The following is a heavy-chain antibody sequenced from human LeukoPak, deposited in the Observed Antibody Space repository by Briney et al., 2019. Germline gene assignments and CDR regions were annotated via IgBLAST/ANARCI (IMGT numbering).Heavy chain of an antibody. V-gene: IGHV3-30-3*01. CDR3: ARDPQSSGAALFFDY. D-gene: IGHD3-22*01. J-gene: IGHJ4*02. CDR1: GFTFSSYA. Sequence: PGGSLRLSCAASGFTFSSYAMHWVRQAAGKGLEWVAVISYDGDNKYYADSVKGRFTISRDNAKNSLYLQMNSLRAEDTAVYYCARDPQSSGAALFFDYWGQGTLVTVSS. CDR2: ISYDGDNK.